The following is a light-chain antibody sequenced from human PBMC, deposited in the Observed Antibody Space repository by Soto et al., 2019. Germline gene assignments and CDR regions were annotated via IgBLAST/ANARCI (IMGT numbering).Light chain of an antibody. V-gene: IGLV2-14*01. CDR2: EVS. J-gene: IGLJ1*01. Sequence: QSALTQPASVSGAPGQSITISCTGTSTNVGGYNYDSWYQHHPSKAPKLIFYEVSNPPSGVSHRFSGYKAGNTASLTISGLPAEDEADYYCSSYTSSSPLVFGTGTKLTVL. CDR3: SSYTSSSPLV. CDR1: STNVGGYNY.